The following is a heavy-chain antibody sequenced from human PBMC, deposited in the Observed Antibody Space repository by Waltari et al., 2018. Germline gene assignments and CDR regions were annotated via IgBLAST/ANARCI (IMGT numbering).Heavy chain of an antibody. V-gene: IGHV3-33*06. CDR1: GFSFSSYG. D-gene: IGHD1-1*01. CDR2: IWYDGSSK. J-gene: IGHJ4*02. CDR3: AKDLFERTTRVVDH. Sequence: QMQLVQSGGGVVQPGGSLRLSCAASGFSFSSYGMHWVRQAPGKGLEWVAVIWYDGSSKYYGDSLNGRFTISRDNSNNMLYLQMNSLTAEDTAIYYCAKDLFERTTRVVDHWGQGTLVTVSS.